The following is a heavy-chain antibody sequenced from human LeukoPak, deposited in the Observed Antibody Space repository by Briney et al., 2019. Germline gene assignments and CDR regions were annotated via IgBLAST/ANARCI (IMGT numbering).Heavy chain of an antibody. Sequence: ETLSLTCAVYGGSFSGYYWSWVRQAPGKGLEWVSAISGSGGSTYYADSVKGRFTISRDNSKNTLYLQMNSLRAEDTAVYYCAMSAGYSSGRFDYWGQGTLVTVSS. CDR1: GGSFSGYY. CDR3: AMSAGYSSGRFDY. V-gene: IGHV3-23*01. CDR2: ISGSGGST. J-gene: IGHJ4*02. D-gene: IGHD6-19*01.